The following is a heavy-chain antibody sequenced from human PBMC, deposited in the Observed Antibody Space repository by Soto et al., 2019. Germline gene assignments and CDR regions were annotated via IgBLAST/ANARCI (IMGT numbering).Heavy chain of an antibody. CDR3: ARDGVGATTFYGYFDY. Sequence: GGSLRLSCAASGFTFSSYSMNWVRQAPGKGLEWVSSISSSSSYIYYADSVKGRFTISRDNAKNSLYLQMDSLRVEDTAVYYCARDGVGATTFYGYFDYWGQGILVTVSS. D-gene: IGHD1-26*01. J-gene: IGHJ4*02. V-gene: IGHV3-21*01. CDR1: GFTFSSYS. CDR2: ISSSSSYI.